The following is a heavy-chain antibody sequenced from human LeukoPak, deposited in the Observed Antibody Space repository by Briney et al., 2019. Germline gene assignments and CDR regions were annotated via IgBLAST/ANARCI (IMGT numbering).Heavy chain of an antibody. D-gene: IGHD6-6*01. V-gene: IGHV3-15*01. CDR3: TTWSSQFDY. Sequence: PGGSLRLSCAASRFTFSDAWMTWVRQAPGKGLECVGFIQSKTDGGTTDSAAPVKGRFTVSRDDSKNTLYLQMNSLKTEDTAVYYCTTWSSQFDYWGQGTLVTVSS. J-gene: IGHJ4*02. CDR2: IQSKTDGGTT. CDR1: RFTFSDAW.